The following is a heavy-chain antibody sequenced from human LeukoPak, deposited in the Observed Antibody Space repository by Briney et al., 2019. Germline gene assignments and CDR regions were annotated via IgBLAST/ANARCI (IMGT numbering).Heavy chain of an antibody. CDR2: IYHSGST. D-gene: IGHD5-12*01. CDR3: ARVDSGYDYSLSQPLDY. V-gene: IGHV4-38-2*02. CDR1: GYSISSGYY. J-gene: IGHJ4*02. Sequence: PSETLSLTCTVSGYSISSGYYWGWIRQPPGKGLEWIGSIYHSGSTYYNPSLKSRVTISVDTSKNQFSLKLSSVTAADTAVYYCARVDSGYDYSLSQPLDYWGQGTLVTVSS.